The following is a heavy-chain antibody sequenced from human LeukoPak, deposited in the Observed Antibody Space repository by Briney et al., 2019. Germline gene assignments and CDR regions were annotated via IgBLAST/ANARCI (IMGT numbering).Heavy chain of an antibody. J-gene: IGHJ4*02. V-gene: IGHV3-23*01. CDR3: ATSPVYSYGHPYYFDY. D-gene: IGHD5-18*01. CDR2: ISASGVST. CDR1: GFTFSSYW. Sequence: GGSLRLSCAASGFTFSSYWMSWVRQAPGKGLEWVSAISASGVSTNYADSVKGRFTISRDNSKNTLYLQMNSLRAEDTAVYYCATSPVYSYGHPYYFDYWGQGTLVTVSS.